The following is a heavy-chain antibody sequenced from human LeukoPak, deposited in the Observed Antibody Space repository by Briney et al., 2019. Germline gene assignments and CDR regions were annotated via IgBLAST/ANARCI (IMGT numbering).Heavy chain of an antibody. D-gene: IGHD3-16*01. CDR3: PKVARGGLEDY. CDR1: GFTFSSYG. V-gene: IGHV3-30*18. Sequence: GGSLRLSCAASGFTFSSYGMHWVRQAPGKGLEWVAVISYDGSNKYYADSVKGRFTISRDNSKNTLYLQMDSLRAEDTAVYYCPKVARGGLEDYWGQGTLVTVSS. CDR2: ISYDGSNK. J-gene: IGHJ4*02.